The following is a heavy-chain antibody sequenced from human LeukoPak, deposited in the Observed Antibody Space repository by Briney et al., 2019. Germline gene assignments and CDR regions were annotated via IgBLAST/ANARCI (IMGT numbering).Heavy chain of an antibody. CDR2: ISYDGSNK. CDR1: GFSFSNYA. V-gene: IGHV3-30-3*01. J-gene: IGHJ4*02. CDR3: ARVPFDY. Sequence: PGGSLRLSCAASGFSFSNYAMHWVRQAPGKGLEWVAVISYDGSNKYYADSVKGRFTISRDNSKNTLYLQMNSLRAEDTAVYYCARVPFDYWGQGTLVTVSS.